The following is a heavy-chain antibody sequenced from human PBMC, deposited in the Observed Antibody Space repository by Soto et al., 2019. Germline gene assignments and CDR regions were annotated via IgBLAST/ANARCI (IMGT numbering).Heavy chain of an antibody. V-gene: IGHV3-23*01. D-gene: IGHD3-22*01. J-gene: IGHJ4*02. CDR3: AKVARGARPRGGYYDSSGYYSNLDY. CDR2: ISGSGGST. CDR1: GFTFSSYA. Sequence: QTGGSLRLSCAASGFTFSSYAMSWVRQAPGKGLEWVSAISGSGGSTYYADSVKGRFTISRDNSKNTLYLQMNSLRAEDTAVYYCAKVARGARPRGGYYDSSGYYSNLDYWGQGTLVTVSS.